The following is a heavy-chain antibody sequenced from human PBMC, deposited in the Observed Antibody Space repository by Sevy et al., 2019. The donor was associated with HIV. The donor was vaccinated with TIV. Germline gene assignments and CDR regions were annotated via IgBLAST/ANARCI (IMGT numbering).Heavy chain of an antibody. J-gene: IGHJ4*01. CDR1: GFAFSSHA. CDR3: ARDGGYSIKWYPLY. CDR2: ITYEGTEN. V-gene: IGHV3-30-3*01. D-gene: IGHD6-13*01. Sequence: GGSLRLSCAASGFAFSSHAMHWVRQAPGKGLEWVAVITYEGTENFYAASVEGRFTISRDNSKNMLSLQINSLRPEDKVVYFGARDGGYSIKWYPLYWGHGPLVTVSS.